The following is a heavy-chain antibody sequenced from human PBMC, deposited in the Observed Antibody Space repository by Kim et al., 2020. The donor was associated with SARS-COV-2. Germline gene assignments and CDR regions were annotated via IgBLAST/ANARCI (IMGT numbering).Heavy chain of an antibody. J-gene: IGHJ4*02. V-gene: IGHV4-59*01. Sequence: NPSLKSRVTISVDTSKNQFSLKLSSVTAADTAVYYCAQGGAGYNRYYFDYWGQGTLVTVSS. CDR3: AQGGAGYNRYYFDY. D-gene: IGHD5-12*01.